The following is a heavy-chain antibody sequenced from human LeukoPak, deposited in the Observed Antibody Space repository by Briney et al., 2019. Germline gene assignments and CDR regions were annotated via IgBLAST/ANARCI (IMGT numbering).Heavy chain of an antibody. Sequence: SETLSLTCAVYGGSFSGYYWSWIRQPPGKGLEWIGEINHSGSTNYNPSLKSRVTISVDTSKNQFSLKLSSVTAADTAVYYCAREESGRYSYGYYYYYGMDVWGQGTTVTVSS. CDR1: GGSFSGYY. V-gene: IGHV4-34*01. D-gene: IGHD5-18*01. J-gene: IGHJ6*02. CDR2: INHSGST. CDR3: AREESGRYSYGYYYYYGMDV.